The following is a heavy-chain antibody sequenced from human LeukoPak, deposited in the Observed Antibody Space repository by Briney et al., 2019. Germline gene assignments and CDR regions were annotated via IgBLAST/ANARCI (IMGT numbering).Heavy chain of an antibody. V-gene: IGHV3-21*01. CDR3: AFQWELDTLDY. D-gene: IGHD1-26*01. CDR2: ISSSSSYI. J-gene: IGHJ4*02. CDR1: GFTFSSYS. Sequence: GGSLRLSCAASGFTFSSYSMNWVRQAPGKGLEWVSSISSSSSYIYYADSVKGRFTISRDNAKNSLYMQMNSLRAEDTAVYYCAFQWELDTLDYWGQGTLVTVSS.